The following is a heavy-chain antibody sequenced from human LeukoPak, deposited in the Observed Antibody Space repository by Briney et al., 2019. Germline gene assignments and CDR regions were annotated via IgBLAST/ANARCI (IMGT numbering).Heavy chain of an antibody. CDR1: GYTFTGYY. V-gene: IGHV1-2*02. CDR3: ARGVWGYCSSTSCYRGGSYYFDY. CDR2: INPNSGGT. D-gene: IGHD2-2*02. J-gene: IGHJ4*02. Sequence: GASVKVSCKASGYTFTGYYMHWVRQAPGQGLEWMGWINPNSGGTNYAQKFQGRVTMTRDTSISTAYMELSRLRSDDTAVYYCARGVWGYCSSTSCYRGGSYYFDYWGQGTLVTVSS.